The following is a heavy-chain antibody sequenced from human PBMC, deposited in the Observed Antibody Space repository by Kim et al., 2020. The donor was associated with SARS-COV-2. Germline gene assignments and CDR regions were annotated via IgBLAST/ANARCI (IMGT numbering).Heavy chain of an antibody. CDR1: GFTFDDYA. CDR2: ISWNSGSI. Sequence: GGSLRLSCAASGFTFDDYAMHWVRQAPGKGLEWVSGISWNSGSIGYADSVKGRFTISRDNAKNSLYLQMNSLRAEDTALYYCAKGIALSRYSYGPPFFDYWGQGTLVTVSS. D-gene: IGHD5-18*01. J-gene: IGHJ4*02. CDR3: AKGIALSRYSYGPPFFDY. V-gene: IGHV3-9*01.